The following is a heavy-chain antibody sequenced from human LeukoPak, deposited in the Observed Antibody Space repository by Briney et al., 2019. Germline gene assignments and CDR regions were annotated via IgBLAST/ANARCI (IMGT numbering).Heavy chain of an antibody. J-gene: IGHJ5*02. CDR1: GGSISGYY. Sequence: KPSETLSLTCTVSGGSISGYYWSWIRQPPRKGLEWIGYIYYSGSTTYNPSLKSRVTISVDTSKNQFSLKLSSVTAADTAVYYCARGCSAGTPHNWFDPWGQGTLVTVSS. D-gene: IGHD6-13*01. CDR3: ARGCSAGTPHNWFDP. CDR2: IYYSGST. V-gene: IGHV4-59*01.